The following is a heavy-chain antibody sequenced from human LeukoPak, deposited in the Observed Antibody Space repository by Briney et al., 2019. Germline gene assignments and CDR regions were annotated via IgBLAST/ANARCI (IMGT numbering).Heavy chain of an antibody. J-gene: IGHJ4*02. CDR1: GFTFSSYG. D-gene: IGHD3-10*01. V-gene: IGHV3-23*01. Sequence: PGGSLRLSCAASGFTFSSYGMSWVRRAPGKGLEWVSAISGSGGSTYYADSVKGRFTISRDNSKNTLSLQMHSLRAEDTAVYYCAILAFGDTDSWGQGSLVTVSS. CDR2: ISGSGGST. CDR3: AILAFGDTDS.